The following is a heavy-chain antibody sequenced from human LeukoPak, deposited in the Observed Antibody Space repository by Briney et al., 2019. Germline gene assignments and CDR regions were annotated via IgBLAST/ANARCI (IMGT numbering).Heavy chain of an antibody. Sequence: ASVKVSCKASGYTFTSYYMHWVRQAPGQGLEWMGIINPSGGSTSYAQKFQGRVTMTRDTSTSTVYMELSSLRSEDTAVYYCTKSLSGYYAFDYWGQGTLVTVSS. CDR1: GYTFTSYY. J-gene: IGHJ4*02. V-gene: IGHV1-46*01. D-gene: IGHD3-22*01. CDR3: TKSLSGYYAFDY. CDR2: INPSGGST.